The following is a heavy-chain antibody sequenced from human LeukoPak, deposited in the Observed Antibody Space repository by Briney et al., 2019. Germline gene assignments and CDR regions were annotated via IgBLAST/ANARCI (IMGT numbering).Heavy chain of an antibody. CDR3: ARGPYGDYGGGFDP. V-gene: IGHV4-59*01. D-gene: IGHD4-17*01. J-gene: IGHJ5*02. Sequence: SETLSLTCTVSGGSISSYYWSWIRQPPGKGLEWIGYIYYSGSTNYNPSLKSRVTISVDTSKNQFSLKLSSVTAADTAVYYCARGPYGDYGGGFDPWGQGTLVTVSS. CDR1: GGSISSYY. CDR2: IYYSGST.